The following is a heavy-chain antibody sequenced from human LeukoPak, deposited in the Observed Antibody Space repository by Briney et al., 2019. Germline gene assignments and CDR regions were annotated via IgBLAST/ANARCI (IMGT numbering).Heavy chain of an antibody. CDR1: GFTFSDYY. CDR2: ISSSGSTI. CDR3: ARAQYYYDSGAYGPDY. V-gene: IGHV3-11*01. D-gene: IGHD3-22*01. Sequence: KPGGSLRLSCAASGFTFSDYYMSWIRQAPGKGLEWVSYISSSGSTIYYADSVKGRFTISRDNAKNSLYLQMNSLRAEDTAVYYCARAQYYYDSGAYGPDYWGQGTQVTVSS. J-gene: IGHJ4*02.